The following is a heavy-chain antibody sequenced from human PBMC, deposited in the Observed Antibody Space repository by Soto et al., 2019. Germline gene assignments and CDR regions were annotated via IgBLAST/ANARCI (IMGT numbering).Heavy chain of an antibody. Sequence: SVKVSCKASGGTFSSYAISWVRQAPGQGLEWMGGIIPILGIANYAQKFQGRVTITADKSTSTAYMELSSLGSEDTAVYYCARAGRDYGSGSYLGAFDIWGQGTMVTVSS. J-gene: IGHJ3*02. CDR2: IIPILGIA. D-gene: IGHD3-10*01. CDR3: ARAGRDYGSGSYLGAFDI. CDR1: GGTFSSYA. V-gene: IGHV1-69*10.